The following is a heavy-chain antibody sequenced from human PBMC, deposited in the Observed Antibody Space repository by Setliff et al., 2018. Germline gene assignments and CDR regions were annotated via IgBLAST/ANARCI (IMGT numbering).Heavy chain of an antibody. CDR1: GVTIGGNNYYY. CDR3: VRESRSTWYRRDF. D-gene: IGHD6-13*01. CDR2: TYYNGTA. V-gene: IGHV4-39*02. Sequence: PSETLSLTCSLSGVTIGGNNYYYWVWMRQPPGKRLEWIGSTYYNGTAYYNPSLQSRVAISVDTSKNYFSLDVSSVTAADTAVYYCVRESRSTWYRRDFWGQGTLVTVSS. J-gene: IGHJ4*02.